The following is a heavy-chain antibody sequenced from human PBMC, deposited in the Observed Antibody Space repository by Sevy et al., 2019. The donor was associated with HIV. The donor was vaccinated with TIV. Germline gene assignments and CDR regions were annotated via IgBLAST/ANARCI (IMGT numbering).Heavy chain of an antibody. CDR3: AREGGYTDQGMDV. CDR1: GFTFSNYD. V-gene: IGHV3-48*01. D-gene: IGHD5-12*01. J-gene: IGHJ6*02. Sequence: GGSLRLSCAASGFTFSNYDMNWVRQAPGKGVEWVSYISSDSSRIYNADSVKGRFTISRDNAKNSLYVQMNRLRAEDTAVYYCAREGGYTDQGMDVWGQGTTVTVSS. CDR2: ISSDSSRI.